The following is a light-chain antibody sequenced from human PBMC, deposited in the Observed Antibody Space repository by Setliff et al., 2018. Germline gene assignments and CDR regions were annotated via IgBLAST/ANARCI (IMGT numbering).Light chain of an antibody. CDR1: SSDVGGYNH. V-gene: IGLV2-14*01. Sequence: QSVLTQPASVSGSPGQSITISCTGSSSDVGGYNHVSWYQQHPGKAPKLMIYDVGKRPSGVSNRFSGSKSGNTASLTTSGLQAEDEADYYCSSYTGSNSHVFGTGTKVTVL. CDR2: DVG. J-gene: IGLJ1*01. CDR3: SSYTGSNSHV.